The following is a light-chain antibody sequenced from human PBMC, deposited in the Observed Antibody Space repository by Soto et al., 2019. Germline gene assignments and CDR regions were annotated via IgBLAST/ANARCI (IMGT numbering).Light chain of an antibody. CDR2: DAS. CDR3: QQYNSYSLT. Sequence: DIQMTQSPSTLSASVGDRVTITCRASQSISSRLAWYQQKPGKAPTILIYDASNLESGVPSRFSGSGSGTEFTLTISSLQHDYFATYYCQQYNSYSLTFGGGTKVEIK. V-gene: IGKV1-5*01. CDR1: QSISSR. J-gene: IGKJ4*01.